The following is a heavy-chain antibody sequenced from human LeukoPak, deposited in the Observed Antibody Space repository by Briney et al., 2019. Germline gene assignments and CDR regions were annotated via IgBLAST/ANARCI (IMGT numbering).Heavy chain of an antibody. Sequence: SETLSLTCTVSGGSISSYYWSWIRRPPGKGLEWTGYIYYSGSTNYNPSLKSRVTISVDTSKNQFSLKLSSVTAADTAVYYCASSPPSAAAAGRAEYFQRWGQGTLVTVSS. V-gene: IGHV4-59*01. J-gene: IGHJ1*01. CDR3: ASSPPSAAAAGRAEYFQR. D-gene: IGHD6-13*01. CDR2: IYYSGST. CDR1: GGSISSYY.